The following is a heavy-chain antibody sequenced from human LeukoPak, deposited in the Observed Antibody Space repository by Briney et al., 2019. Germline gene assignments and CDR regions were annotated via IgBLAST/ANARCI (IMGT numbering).Heavy chain of an antibody. CDR1: GYTFTSYY. J-gene: IGHJ3*02. D-gene: IGHD2-2*01. V-gene: IGHV1-46*01. Sequence: ASVKVSCKASGYTFTSYYMHWVRQAPGQGLEWMGIINPSGGNTSYAQKFQGRLSMTRDMSTSTVYMELSSLRSEDTAVYYCARGCSSTSCYEFDAFDIWGQGTMVTVSS. CDR3: ARGCSSTSCYEFDAFDI. CDR2: INPSGGNT.